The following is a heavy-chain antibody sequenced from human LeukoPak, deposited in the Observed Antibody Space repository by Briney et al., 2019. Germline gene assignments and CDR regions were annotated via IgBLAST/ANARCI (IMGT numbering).Heavy chain of an antibody. Sequence: PGVSLRLSCAASGFTFSSYDMHWVRQSTGKGLEWVSAIGTAGATYYPGSVKGRFTISRENAKNSLFLQMNSLRAGDTAVYYCARVQGLDFRWYFDLWGRGTLVTVSS. CDR2: IGTAGAT. V-gene: IGHV3-13*01. CDR1: GFTFSSYD. CDR3: ARVQGLDFRWYFDL. J-gene: IGHJ2*01.